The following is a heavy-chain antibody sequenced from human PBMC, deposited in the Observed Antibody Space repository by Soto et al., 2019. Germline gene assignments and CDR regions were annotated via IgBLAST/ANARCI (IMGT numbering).Heavy chain of an antibody. CDR3: TTVPTYYYDSSGYSGVDY. Sequence: GGSLRLSCAASGFTFSNAWMSWVRQAPGKGLEWVGRIKSKTDGGTTDYAAPVKGRFTISRDDSKNTLYLQMNSLKTEDTAVYYCTTVPTYYYDSSGYSGVDYWGQGTLVTVSS. J-gene: IGHJ4*02. CDR1: GFTFSNAW. V-gene: IGHV3-15*01. D-gene: IGHD3-22*01. CDR2: IKSKTDGGTT.